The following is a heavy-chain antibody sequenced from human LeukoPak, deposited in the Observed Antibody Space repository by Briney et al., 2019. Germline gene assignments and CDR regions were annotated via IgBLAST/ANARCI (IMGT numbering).Heavy chain of an antibody. Sequence: ASVKVSCKASGYSFTTYYMHWVRQAPGQGLEGMGIINPSGGSTSYAQTFQGRVTMTRDTSTSTVYMELSNLRSEDTAVYYCAGGYYYDTSGYYYWGQGTLVTVSS. J-gene: IGHJ4*02. D-gene: IGHD3-22*01. CDR1: GYSFTTYY. CDR2: INPSGGST. CDR3: AGGYYYDTSGYYY. V-gene: IGHV1-46*01.